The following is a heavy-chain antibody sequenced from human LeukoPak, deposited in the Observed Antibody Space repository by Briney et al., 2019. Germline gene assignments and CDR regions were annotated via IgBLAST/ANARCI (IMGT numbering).Heavy chain of an antibody. V-gene: IGHV1-46*01. D-gene: IGHD4-17*01. CDR2: INPSGGST. CDR3: ASRDYGDYGLDY. CDR1: GYTFTNYY. J-gene: IGHJ4*02. Sequence: ASVKVSCKASGYTFTNYYMHWVRQAPGQGLEWMGIINPSGGSTSYAQKFQGRVTMTRDTSTSTVYMELSSLRSEDTAVYYCASRDYGDYGLDYWGQGTLVTVSS.